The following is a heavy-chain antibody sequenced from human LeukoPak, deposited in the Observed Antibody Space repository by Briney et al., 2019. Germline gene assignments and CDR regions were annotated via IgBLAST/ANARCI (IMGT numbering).Heavy chain of an antibody. CDR1: GGSISSYY. V-gene: IGHV4-59*01. J-gene: IGHJ2*01. Sequence: SETLSLTCTVSGGSISSYYWSWIRQPPGKGLEWIGYIYYSGSTNYNPSLKSRVTISVDTPKNQFSLKLSSVTAADTAVYYCATQAYYYDSSGYWNWYFDLWGRGTLVTVSS. CDR2: IYYSGST. CDR3: ATQAYYYDSSGYWNWYFDL. D-gene: IGHD3-22*01.